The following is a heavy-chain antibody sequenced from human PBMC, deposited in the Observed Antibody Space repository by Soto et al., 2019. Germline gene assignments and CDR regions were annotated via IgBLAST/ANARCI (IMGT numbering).Heavy chain of an antibody. V-gene: IGHV3-7*05. Sequence: GGSLRLSCAASGFTFRSYWMNWVRHAPGKGLEWVANIKEDGSEKYYVDSVKGRFTISRDNAKNSLFLQMNSLRAEDTAVYYCVRSSGSYSYYYYYGMDVWGQGTTVTVSS. J-gene: IGHJ6*02. CDR3: VRSSGSYSYYYYYGMDV. CDR1: GFTFRSYW. CDR2: IKEDGSEK. D-gene: IGHD1-26*01.